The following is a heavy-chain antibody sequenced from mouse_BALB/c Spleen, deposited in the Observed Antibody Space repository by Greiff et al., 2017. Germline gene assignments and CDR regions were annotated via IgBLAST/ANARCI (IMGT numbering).Heavy chain of an antibody. Sequence: DVKLVESGGGLVKPGGSLKLSCAASGFTFSSYTMSWVRQTPEKRLEWVATISSGGGNTYYPDSVKGRFTISRDNAKNNLYLQMSSLRSEDTALYYCARYDGYYGWFAYWGQGTLVTVSA. CDR1: GFTFSSYT. CDR3: ARYDGYYGWFAY. CDR2: ISSGGGNT. J-gene: IGHJ3*01. D-gene: IGHD2-3*01. V-gene: IGHV5-9*03.